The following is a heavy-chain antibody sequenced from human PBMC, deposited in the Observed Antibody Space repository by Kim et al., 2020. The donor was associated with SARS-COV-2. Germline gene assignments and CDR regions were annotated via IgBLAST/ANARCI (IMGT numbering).Heavy chain of an antibody. V-gene: IGHV3-15*01. D-gene: IGHD1-26*01. Sequence: GGSLRLSCAASGFTFSNAWMSWVRQAPGKGLEWVGRIKSKTDGGTTDYAAPVKGRFTISRDDSKNTLYLQMNSLKTEDTAVYYCTTVRGLIVGLFDYWGQGTLVTVSS. J-gene: IGHJ4*02. CDR1: GFTFSNAW. CDR3: TTVRGLIVGLFDY. CDR2: IKSKTDGGTT.